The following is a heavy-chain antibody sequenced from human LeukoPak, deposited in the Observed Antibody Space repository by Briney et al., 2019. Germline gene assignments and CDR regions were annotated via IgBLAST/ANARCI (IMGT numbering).Heavy chain of an antibody. V-gene: IGHV1-69*13. D-gene: IGHD6-13*01. Sequence: SVKVSCKASGGTFSSYAISWVRQAPGQGLEWMGGIIPIFGTANYAQKFQGRVTIAADESTSTAYMELSSLRSEDTAVYYCAGGGYYSSSWYSGGYYYYVDVWGKGTTVTVSS. CDR2: IIPIFGTA. J-gene: IGHJ6*03. CDR3: AGGGYYSSSWYSGGYYYYVDV. CDR1: GGTFSSYA.